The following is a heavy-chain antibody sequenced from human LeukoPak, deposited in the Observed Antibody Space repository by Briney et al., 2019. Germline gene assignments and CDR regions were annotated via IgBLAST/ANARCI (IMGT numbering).Heavy chain of an antibody. CDR2: IYYSGTT. Sequence: PSETLSLTCTVSGGSIHSNSYYWSWIRHHPGKGLEWIGYIYYSGTTHSNQSLRSRVSMSIDTSKNQFSLKLSSVTAADTAVYYCAREPILIFGDYYYYIDVWGKGTSVTVSS. V-gene: IGHV4-31*03. CDR3: AREPILIFGDYYYYIDV. J-gene: IGHJ6*03. D-gene: IGHD3/OR15-3a*01. CDR1: GGSIHSNSYY.